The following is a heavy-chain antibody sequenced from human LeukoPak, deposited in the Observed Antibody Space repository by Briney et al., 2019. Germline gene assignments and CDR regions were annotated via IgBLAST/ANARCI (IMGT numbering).Heavy chain of an antibody. J-gene: IGHJ4*02. CDR2: ISWNSGSI. CDR3: AKGITIFGVVITAFDY. Sequence: PGGSLRLSCAASGFTFSSYAMSWVRQAPGKGLEWVSGISWNSGSIGYADSVKGRFTISRDNAKNSLYLQMNSLRAEDTALYYCAKGITIFGVVITAFDYWGQGTLVTVSS. CDR1: GFTFSSYA. D-gene: IGHD3-3*01. V-gene: IGHV3-9*01.